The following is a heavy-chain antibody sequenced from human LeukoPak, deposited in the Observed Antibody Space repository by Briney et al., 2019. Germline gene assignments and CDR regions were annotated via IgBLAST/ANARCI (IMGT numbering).Heavy chain of an antibody. CDR1: GGSFSGYY. D-gene: IGHD5-18*01. CDR2: INHSGST. CDR3: VRVRGYSYGPVFDY. J-gene: IGHJ4*02. Sequence: LETLSLTCAVYGGSFSGYYWSWIRQPPGKGLEWIGEINHSGSTNYNPSLKSRVTISVDTSKNQFSLKLSSVTAADTAVYYCVRVRGYSYGPVFDYWGQGTLVTVSS. V-gene: IGHV4-34*01.